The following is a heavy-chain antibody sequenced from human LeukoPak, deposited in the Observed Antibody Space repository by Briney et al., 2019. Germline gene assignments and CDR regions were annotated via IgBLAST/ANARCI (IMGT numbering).Heavy chain of an antibody. V-gene: IGHV3-7*01. CDR2: IKQDGSEK. CDR3: AREYCSSTSCYYFDY. D-gene: IGHD2-2*01. CDR1: GFTFSSYW. J-gene: IGHJ4*02. Sequence: PGGSLRLSCAASGFTFSSYWMSWVRQAPGKGLEWVANIKQDGSEKYYVDSVKGRFTTSRDNAKNSLYLQMNSLRAEDTAVYYCAREYCSSTSCYYFDYWGQGTLVTVSS.